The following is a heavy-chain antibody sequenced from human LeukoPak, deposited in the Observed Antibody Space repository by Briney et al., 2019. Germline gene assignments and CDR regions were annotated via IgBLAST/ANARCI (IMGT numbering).Heavy chain of an antibody. D-gene: IGHD3-22*01. J-gene: IGHJ3*02. CDR3: ARGSDSQAFDI. Sequence: PSETLSLTCAVYGGSFSGYYWSWIRQPPGKGLEWIGEINHSGSTNYNPSLKSRVTISVDTSKNQFSLKLSSVTAADTAVYYCARGSDSQAFDIWGQGTMVTVSS. CDR2: INHSGST. CDR1: GGSFSGYY. V-gene: IGHV4-34*01.